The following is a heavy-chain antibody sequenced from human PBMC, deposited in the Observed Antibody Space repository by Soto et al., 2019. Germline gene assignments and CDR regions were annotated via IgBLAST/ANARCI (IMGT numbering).Heavy chain of an antibody. Sequence: ASVKVSCKASGYTFTNSDINWVRQAPGQGLEWMGWMNPDSGHAAYAQKFQGRVTLTTSTSTSTAYMEMRSLGSEDTAVYYCARRPHCSGGICYYGLDNWGQGTLVTDSS. J-gene: IGHJ4*02. CDR2: MNPDSGHA. D-gene: IGHD2-15*01. CDR1: GYTFTNSD. CDR3: ARRPHCSGGICYYGLDN. V-gene: IGHV1-8*01.